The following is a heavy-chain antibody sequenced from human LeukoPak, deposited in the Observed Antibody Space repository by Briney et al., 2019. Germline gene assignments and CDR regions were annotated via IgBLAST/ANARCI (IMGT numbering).Heavy chain of an antibody. J-gene: IGHJ5*02. D-gene: IGHD3-22*01. Sequence: GGSLRLSCAASGFTFGIYAMSWVRQAPGKGLEWVSGVSGNSGSTYYADSVKGRFTISRDNAKNTLNLQMNSLRAEDTAVYYCARDLGQYYDTSDNWFDPWGQGTLVTVSS. CDR3: ARDLGQYYDTSDNWFDP. CDR1: GFTFGIYA. V-gene: IGHV3-23*01. CDR2: VSGNSGST.